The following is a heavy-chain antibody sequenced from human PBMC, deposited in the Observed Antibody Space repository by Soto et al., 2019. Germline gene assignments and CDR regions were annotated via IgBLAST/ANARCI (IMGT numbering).Heavy chain of an antibody. Sequence: GGSLRLSCAASGFTFSSYWMSWVRQAPGKGLEWVANIKQDGSEKYYLDSVKGRFTISRDNAKNSLYLQMNSLRAEDTAVYYCARGRAFGEVINYYMDVWGKGTTVTVSS. CDR3: ARGRAFGEVINYYMDV. CDR1: GFTFSSYW. CDR2: IKQDGSEK. J-gene: IGHJ6*03. D-gene: IGHD3-3*01. V-gene: IGHV3-7*01.